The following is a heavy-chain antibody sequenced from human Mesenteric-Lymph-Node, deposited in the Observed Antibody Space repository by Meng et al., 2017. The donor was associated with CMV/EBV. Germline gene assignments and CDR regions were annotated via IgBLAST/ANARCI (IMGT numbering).Heavy chain of an antibody. J-gene: IGHJ4*02. D-gene: IGHD1-26*01. CDR2: INPSGGST. Sequence: ASVKVSCKASGGTFSSYAISWVRQAPGQGLEWMGIINPSGGSTSYAQKFQGRVTMTRDTSTSTVYMELSSLRSEDTAVYYCAREFVVGAVFDYWGQGTLVTVS. CDR1: GGTFSSYA. V-gene: IGHV1-46*01. CDR3: AREFVVGAVFDY.